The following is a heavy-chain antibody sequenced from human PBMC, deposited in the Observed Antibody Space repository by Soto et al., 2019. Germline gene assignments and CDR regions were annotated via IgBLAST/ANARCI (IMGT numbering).Heavy chain of an antibody. CDR2: TSHSGGT. J-gene: IGHJ4*02. Sequence: QLQLQESGSGLVEPSQTLSLTCAVSGDSISSGGYSWNWIRQPPGKGLEWIGYTSHSGGTGYNPSLKSRVTITVDRSNNQSSLKLSSVTAADTAVYYCARDSRSGYYLEYWGQGTLLTVSS. CDR3: ARDSRSGYYLEY. V-gene: IGHV4-30-2*01. CDR1: GDSISSGGYS. D-gene: IGHD3-22*01.